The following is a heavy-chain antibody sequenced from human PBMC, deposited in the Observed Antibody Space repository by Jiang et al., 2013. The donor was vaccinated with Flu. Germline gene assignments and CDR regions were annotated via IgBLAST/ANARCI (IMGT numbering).Heavy chain of an antibody. V-gene: IGHV1-69*01. Sequence: PGQGLEWMGGIIPIFGTANYAQKFQGRVTITADESTSTAYMELSSLRSEDTAVYYCARVLGLAGWFDPWGQGTLVTVSS. CDR2: IIPIFGTA. CDR3: ARVLGLAGWFDP. D-gene: IGHD3/OR15-3a*01. J-gene: IGHJ5*02.